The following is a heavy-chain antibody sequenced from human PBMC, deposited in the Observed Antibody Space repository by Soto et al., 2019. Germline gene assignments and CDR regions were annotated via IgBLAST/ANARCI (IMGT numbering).Heavy chain of an antibody. CDR2: INHRGGT. CDR1: GGSFTGYY. V-gene: IGHV4-34*01. Sequence: SETLSLTCAVYGGSFTGYYWSWVRQPPGKGLEWIGEINHRGGTNYSPSLKSRVTILADTSKNQFSLKLTSVTAADTAVYYCARGRATEATFYYSYYMDVWVKGTSVTAP. J-gene: IGHJ6*03. D-gene: IGHD1-26*01. CDR3: ARGRATEATFYYSYYMDV.